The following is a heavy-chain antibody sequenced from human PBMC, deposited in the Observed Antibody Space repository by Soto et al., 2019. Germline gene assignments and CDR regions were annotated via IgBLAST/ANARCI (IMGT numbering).Heavy chain of an antibody. CDR1: GFMFIDSA. CDR2: IRSKGNSYAT. J-gene: IGHJ4*02. D-gene: IGHD3-22*01. V-gene: IGHV3-73*01. CDR3: TRRRVEYDSSDNYLYYFDN. Sequence: PGGSLRLSCAAYGFMFIDSAMHWVRQASGKGLEWVGHIRSKGNSYATVYAASVKGRFTISRDDSKNTAYLQMNSLKTEDTAVYYCTRRRVEYDSSDNYLYYFDNWGQGTQVTVSS.